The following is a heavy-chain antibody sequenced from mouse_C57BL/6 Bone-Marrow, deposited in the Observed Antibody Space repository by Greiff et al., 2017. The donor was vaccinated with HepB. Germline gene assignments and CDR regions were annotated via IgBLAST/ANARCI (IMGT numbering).Heavy chain of an antibody. J-gene: IGHJ4*01. D-gene: IGHD2-10*02. Sequence: QVTLKVSGAELVKPGASVKISCKASGYAFSSYWMNWVKQRPGKGLEWIGQIYPGDGDTNYNGKFKGKATLTADKSSSTAYMQLSSLTSEDSAVYFCAKKYGNYRYYAMDYWGQGTSVTVSS. CDR3: AKKYGNYRYYAMDY. CDR1: GYAFSSYW. V-gene: IGHV1-80*01. CDR2: IYPGDGDT.